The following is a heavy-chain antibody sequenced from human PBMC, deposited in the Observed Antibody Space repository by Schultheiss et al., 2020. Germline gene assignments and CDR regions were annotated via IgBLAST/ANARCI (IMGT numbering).Heavy chain of an antibody. J-gene: IGHJ6*02. D-gene: IGHD3-22*01. V-gene: IGHV4-34*01. CDR1: GGSFSGYY. CDR2: INHSGST. CDR3: ARHINSDSSGYYHSYYYYGMDV. Sequence: SQTLSLTCAVYGGSFSGYYWSWIRQPPGKGLEWIGEINHSGSTNYNPSLKSRVTISVDTSKNQFSLKLNSVTAADTAVYYCARHINSDSSGYYHSYYYYGMDVWGQGTTVTGSS.